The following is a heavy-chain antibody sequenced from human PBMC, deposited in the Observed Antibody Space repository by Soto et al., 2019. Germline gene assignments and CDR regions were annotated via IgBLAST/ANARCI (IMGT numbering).Heavy chain of an antibody. CDR1: GGSFSGYY. V-gene: IGHV4-34*01. Sequence: SETLSLTCAVYGGSFSGYYWSWIRQPPGKGLEWIGEINHSGSTNYNPSLKSRVTISVDTSKNQFSLKLSSVTAADTAVYYCARAVYDILTGYGMDVWGQGTTVTVSS. D-gene: IGHD3-9*01. CDR2: INHSGST. J-gene: IGHJ6*02. CDR3: ARAVYDILTGYGMDV.